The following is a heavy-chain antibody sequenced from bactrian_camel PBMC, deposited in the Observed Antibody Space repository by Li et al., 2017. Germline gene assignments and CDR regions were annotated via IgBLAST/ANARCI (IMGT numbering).Heavy chain of an antibody. Sequence: HVQLVESGGGSVQAGESLKLSCVSSGYIFSSCGWAWYRQAPGKEREWVAKISSYGGTKYTDSVKGRFTISQDDAKNNLYLQMNSLKPDDTAMYYCATGTRWWSRLGRLDTRAYRDWGQGTQVTVS. J-gene: IGHJ4*01. CDR2: ISSYGGT. V-gene: IGHV3S55*01. CDR3: ATGTRWWSRLGRLDTRAYRD. D-gene: IGHD7*01. CDR1: GYIFSSCG.